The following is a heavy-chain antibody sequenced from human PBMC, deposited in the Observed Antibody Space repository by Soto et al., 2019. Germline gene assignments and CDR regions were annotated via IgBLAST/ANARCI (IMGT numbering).Heavy chain of an antibody. V-gene: IGHV3-48*01. J-gene: IGHJ5*02. CDR3: ARDGCSGSNCLNWFDP. CDR1: GFTFSSYS. CDR2: ISRSSTTK. D-gene: IGHD2-15*01. Sequence: EVQLVESGGGLVQPGGSLRLSCAASGFTFSSYSMNWVRQAPGKGLERVSYISRSSTTKYYADPVKGRFTISRDNAKNSLYLQMNSLRAEDTAVYYCARDGCSGSNCLNWFDPWGQGTLVTVSS.